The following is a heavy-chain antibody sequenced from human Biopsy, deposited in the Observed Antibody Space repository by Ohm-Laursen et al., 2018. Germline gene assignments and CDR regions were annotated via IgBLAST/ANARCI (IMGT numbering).Heavy chain of an antibody. CDR2: IYNTETT. CDR3: ARHPTGFWFDP. V-gene: IGHV4-39*01. CDR1: RDSISNYY. J-gene: IGHJ5*02. Sequence: GTLSLTCTVSRDSISNYYWTWLRQPPGKGLEWIGSIYNTETTFYNPSLKSQVTISVDTSTNQFSLKVSSVTAADTALYFCARHPTGFWFDPWGHGTLVTVSS.